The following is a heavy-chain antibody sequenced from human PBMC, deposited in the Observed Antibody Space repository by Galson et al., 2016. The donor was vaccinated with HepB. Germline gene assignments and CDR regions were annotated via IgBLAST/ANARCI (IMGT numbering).Heavy chain of an antibody. V-gene: IGHV3-48*02. Sequence: SLRLSCAASGFTFSSYNMNWVRQAPGKGLEWVSYITRSGSTIYYADSVKGRFTISRDNAKNSLYLQLNSLRDEDTAVYHCARKFDRDDFWSAYWPKYYNFNGMDVWGQGTTVTVSS. J-gene: IGHJ6*02. CDR2: ITRSGSTI. CDR1: GFTFSSYN. D-gene: IGHD3-3*01. CDR3: ARKFDRDDFWSAYWPKYYNFNGMDV.